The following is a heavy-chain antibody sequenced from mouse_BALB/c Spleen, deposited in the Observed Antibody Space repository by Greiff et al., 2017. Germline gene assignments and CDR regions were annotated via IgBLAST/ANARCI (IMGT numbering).Heavy chain of an antibody. V-gene: IGHV1-14*01. CDR3: ARGRRGYFDV. CDR2: INPYNDGT. J-gene: IGHJ1*01. Sequence: EVKLMESGPELVKPGASVKMSCKASGYTFTSYVMHWVKQKPGQGLEWIGYINPYNDGTKYNEKFKGKATMTSDKASSTAYMELSSLTSEDSAVYYCARGRRGYFDVWGAGTTVTVSS. CDR1: GYTFTSYV.